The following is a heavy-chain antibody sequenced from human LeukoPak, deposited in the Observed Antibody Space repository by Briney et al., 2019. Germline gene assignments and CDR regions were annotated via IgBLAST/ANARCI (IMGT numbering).Heavy chain of an antibody. D-gene: IGHD3-9*01. J-gene: IGHJ4*02. Sequence: ASVTASCKASGYTFTSYYMHWVRQAPGQGLEWMGIINPSGGSTSYAQKFQGRVTMTRDTSTSTVYMELSSLRSEDTAVYYCARGGYYDILTGYYPSSTGDYWGQGTLVTVSS. CDR3: ARGGYYDILTGYYPSSTGDY. CDR2: INPSGGST. CDR1: GYTFTSYY. V-gene: IGHV1-46*01.